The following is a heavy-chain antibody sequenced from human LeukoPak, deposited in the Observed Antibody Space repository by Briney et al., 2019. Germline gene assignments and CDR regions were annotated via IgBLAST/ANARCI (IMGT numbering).Heavy chain of an antibody. Sequence: GGSLRLSCAASGFTFSSYWMSWVRQAPGKGLEWVANIKQDGSEKYYVDSVKGRFTISRDNAKNSLYLQMNSLRAEDTAVYYCAKGSGYYYDSSGYYLGYWGQGTLVTVSS. V-gene: IGHV3-7*01. D-gene: IGHD3-22*01. CDR3: AKGSGYYYDSSGYYLGY. CDR2: IKQDGSEK. CDR1: GFTFSSYW. J-gene: IGHJ4*02.